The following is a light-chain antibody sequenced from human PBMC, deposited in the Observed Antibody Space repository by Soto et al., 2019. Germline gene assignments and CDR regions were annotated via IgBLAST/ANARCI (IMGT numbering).Light chain of an antibody. V-gene: IGLV2-23*01. CDR1: SSDVGNHNR. J-gene: IGLJ1*01. Sequence: QSALTQPASVSGSPGQSITISCTGTSSDVGNHNRVSWYQQHPGKAPKLMIYEGNKRPSGVSNRFSGSNSGNTASLTISGLQAEDEADYYCCSKAGTPVFYVFGTGTKVTVL. CDR2: EGN. CDR3: CSKAGTPVFYV.